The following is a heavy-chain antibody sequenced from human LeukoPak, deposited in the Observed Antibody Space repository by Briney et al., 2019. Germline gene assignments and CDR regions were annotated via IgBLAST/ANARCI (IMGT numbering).Heavy chain of an antibody. CDR3: ARGKGYGYYYGSGNQNFDY. CDR1: GFTFSSYA. D-gene: IGHD3-10*01. CDR2: IYSGGST. V-gene: IGHV3-53*01. J-gene: IGHJ4*02. Sequence: PGGSLRLSCAASGFTFSSYAMSWVRQAPGKGLEWVSVIYSGGSTYYADSVKGRFTISRDNSKNTLYLQMNRLRAEDTAVYYCARGKGYGYYYGSGNQNFDYWGQGTLVTVSS.